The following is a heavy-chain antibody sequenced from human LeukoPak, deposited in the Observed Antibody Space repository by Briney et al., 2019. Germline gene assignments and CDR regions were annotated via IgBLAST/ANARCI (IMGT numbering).Heavy chain of an antibody. D-gene: IGHD3-22*01. Sequence: GGSLRLSCAASGFAFSSYGMHWVRQAPGKGLEWVALIWYDGSNKYYADSVKGRFTISRDNSKNTLYLQMNSLRAEDTAVYYCAKSSGYYPEYWGQGTLVTVSS. CDR3: AKSSGYYPEY. CDR2: IWYDGSNK. V-gene: IGHV3-33*06. CDR1: GFAFSSYG. J-gene: IGHJ4*02.